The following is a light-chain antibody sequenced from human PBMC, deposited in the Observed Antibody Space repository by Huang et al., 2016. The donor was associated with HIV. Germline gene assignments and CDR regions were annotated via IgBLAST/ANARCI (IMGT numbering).Light chain of an antibody. CDR1: QSIDTS. CDR2: AAS. V-gene: IGKV1-39*01. J-gene: IGKJ4*01. Sequence: DIQMTQYPSSLSASVGDRVTITCRASQSIDTSLNWYQQKPGKAPNLLIYAASILKSGVPSRFSGSGSGTDFTLTISSLQPEDFATFYCQQSYSTPLTFGGGTKVEIK. CDR3: QQSYSTPLT.